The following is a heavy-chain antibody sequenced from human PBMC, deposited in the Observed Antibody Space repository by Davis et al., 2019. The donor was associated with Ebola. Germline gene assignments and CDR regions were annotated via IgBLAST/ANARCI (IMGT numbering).Heavy chain of an antibody. J-gene: IGHJ6*02. Sequence: PSETLSLTCTVSGSSMSPYYWTWIRQSPGKGLEWLGYISHSGSTNYNPSLRSRVSISIDTSKNQFSLNLTSVSTSDTAVYYCARKTYGDVWGQGTTVTVSS. CDR3: ARKTYGDV. CDR1: GSSMSPYY. V-gene: IGHV4-59*12. D-gene: IGHD4-17*01. CDR2: ISHSGST.